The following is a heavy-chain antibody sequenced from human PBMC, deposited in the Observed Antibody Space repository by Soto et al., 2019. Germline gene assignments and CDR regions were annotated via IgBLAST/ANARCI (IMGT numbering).Heavy chain of an antibody. CDR3: ATAAAGSFDY. J-gene: IGHJ4*02. Sequence: SETLSLTCTVSGGSISSYYWSWIRQPPGKGLEWIGYIYYSGSTNYNPSLKSRVTISVDTSKNQFSLKLSSVTAADTAVYYCATAAAGSFDYWGQGTLVTVSS. CDR2: IYYSGST. CDR1: GGSISSYY. D-gene: IGHD6-13*01. V-gene: IGHV4-59*01.